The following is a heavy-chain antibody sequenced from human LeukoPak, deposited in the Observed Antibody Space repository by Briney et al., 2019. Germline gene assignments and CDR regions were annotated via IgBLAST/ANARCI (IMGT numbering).Heavy chain of an antibody. CDR3: ARGSPPNYYGSGSYLLGFDP. Sequence: GASVKASCKASGYTFTSYDINWVRQATGQGLEWMGWMNPNSGNTGYAQKFQGRVTMTRNTSISTAYMELSSLRSEDTAVYYCARGSPPNYYGSGSYLLGFDPWGQGTLVTVSS. D-gene: IGHD3-10*01. CDR2: MNPNSGNT. J-gene: IGHJ5*02. V-gene: IGHV1-8*01. CDR1: GYTFTSYD.